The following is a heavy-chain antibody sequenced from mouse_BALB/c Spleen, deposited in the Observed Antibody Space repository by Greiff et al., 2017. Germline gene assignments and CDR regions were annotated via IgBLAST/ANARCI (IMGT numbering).Heavy chain of an antibody. Sequence: VQLQQSGPGLVAPSQSLSITCTVSGFSLTSYGVHWVRQPPGKGLEWLGVIWAGGSTNYNSALMSRLSISKDNSKSQVFLKMNSLQTDDTAMYYCARDYYGYVGYAMDYWGQGTSVTVSS. CDR2: IWAGGST. J-gene: IGHJ4*01. CDR3: ARDYYGYVGYAMDY. CDR1: GFSLTSYG. V-gene: IGHV2-9*02. D-gene: IGHD1-2*01.